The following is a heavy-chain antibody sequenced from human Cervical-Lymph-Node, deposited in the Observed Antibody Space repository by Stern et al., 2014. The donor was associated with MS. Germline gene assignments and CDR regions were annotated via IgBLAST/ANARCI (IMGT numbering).Heavy chain of an antibody. J-gene: IGHJ4*02. V-gene: IGHV3-9*01. D-gene: IGHD4-17*01. CDR2: ISWNSGTI. CDR1: GFTFDDYA. CDR3: VKDISWGGLRHFEY. Sequence: EQLVQSGGGLVQPGRSLRLSCAASGFTFDDYAMHWVRQAPGKGLEWVSGISWNSGTIGYADSVKGRFAISRDNAKNSLYLQMNSLRTEDTALYYCVKDISWGGLRHFEYWGQGTLVTVSS.